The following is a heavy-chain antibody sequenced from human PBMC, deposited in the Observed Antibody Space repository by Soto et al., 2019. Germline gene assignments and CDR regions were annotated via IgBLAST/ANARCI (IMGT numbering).Heavy chain of an antibody. Sequence: ASGKGSWKGAGDTFTNYYLHWGGKVPGQGLEWMGMINPSARSASYAQKLRGRLTMDRDSSTTTVYLELSRLTSEDTAVYYCARDNSAANGVLDHWGLGTLVTVSS. CDR3: ARDNSAANGVLDH. J-gene: IGHJ4*02. D-gene: IGHD1-1*01. CDR1: GDTFTNYY. CDR2: INPSARSA. V-gene: IGHV1-46*04.